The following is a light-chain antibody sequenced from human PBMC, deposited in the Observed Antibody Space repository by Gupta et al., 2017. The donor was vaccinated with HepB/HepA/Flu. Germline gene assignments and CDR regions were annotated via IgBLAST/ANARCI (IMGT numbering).Light chain of an antibody. CDR1: QSVVYTNGIAY. Sequence: DVVMTQSPLSLPVTLGQPASISCRSSQSVVYTNGIAYLSWFLQRPGQSPRRLIYRVSNRDSGVPDRFSGSGSGTDFTLKISRGEAEDVGVYYCMQGKHWPVTFGQGTKVEI. J-gene: IGKJ1*01. CDR3: MQGKHWPVT. CDR2: RVS. V-gene: IGKV2-30*01.